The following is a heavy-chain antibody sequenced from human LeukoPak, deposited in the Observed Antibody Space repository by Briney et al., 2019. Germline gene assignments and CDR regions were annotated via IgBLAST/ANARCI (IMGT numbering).Heavy chain of an antibody. V-gene: IGHV4-30-4*01. D-gene: IGHD4-23*01. CDR2: IYYSGST. CDR3: ARGRTVGYFDY. Sequence: PSETLSLTCTVSGGSISSGDYYWSWIRQPPGKGLEWIGYIYYSGSTYYNPSLKSRVTISVDTSKNQFSLKLSSVTAADTAVYYCARGRTVGYFDYWGQGTLVTVSS. J-gene: IGHJ4*02. CDR1: GGSISSGDYY.